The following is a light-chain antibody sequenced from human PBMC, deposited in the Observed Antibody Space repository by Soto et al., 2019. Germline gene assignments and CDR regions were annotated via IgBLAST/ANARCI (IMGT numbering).Light chain of an antibody. CDR1: NSNVGSYY. Sequence: QSVLTQPPSASGTPGQRVTISCSGSNSNVGSYYVYWYQQLPGTAPKLLIYRANQRPSGVPDRFSGSKSGTSASLAISGRRSEDEADYYCASWDDSLSGVVFGGGTKVTVL. J-gene: IGLJ2*01. V-gene: IGLV1-47*01. CDR3: ASWDDSLSGVV. CDR2: RAN.